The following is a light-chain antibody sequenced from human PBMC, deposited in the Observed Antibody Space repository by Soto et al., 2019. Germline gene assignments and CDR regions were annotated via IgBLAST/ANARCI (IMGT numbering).Light chain of an antibody. CDR2: AAS. Sequence: IQMTQSPSTLSGSVVDIVTITFRASQTISSWLAWYQQKPGKAPKLPIYAASSLQSGVPSRFSGSGSGTDFTLTISSLQPEDFATYYCLQDYNYPWKCGQGTKVDIK. J-gene: IGKJ1*01. CDR1: QTISSW. CDR3: LQDYNYPWK. V-gene: IGKV1-6*01.